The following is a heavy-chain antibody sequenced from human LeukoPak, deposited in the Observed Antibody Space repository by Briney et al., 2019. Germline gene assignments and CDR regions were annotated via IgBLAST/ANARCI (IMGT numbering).Heavy chain of an antibody. J-gene: IGHJ4*02. CDR3: ARDIFDG. V-gene: IGHV3-7*01. CDR1: GFTFSSYW. CDR2: IKQDGSEK. Sequence: GGSLRLSCAGSGFTFSSYWMSWARQAPGKGLEWVANIKQDGSEKYYVDSVKGRFTISRDNAKNSLYLQMSSLRAEDTAIYYCARDIFDGWGQGTLSPSPQ.